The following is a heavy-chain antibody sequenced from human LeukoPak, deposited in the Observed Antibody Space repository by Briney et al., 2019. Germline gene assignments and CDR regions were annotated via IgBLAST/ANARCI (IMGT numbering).Heavy chain of an antibody. V-gene: IGHV4-61*10. CDR2: IYSSGST. CDR3: ARGYGSGSNWFDP. D-gene: IGHD3-10*01. CDR1: GGSISSSTYY. J-gene: IGHJ5*02. Sequence: SETLSLTCTVSGGSISSSTYYWSWIRQPAGKDLEWIGHIYSSGSTNYNPSLKSRVTMSVDTSKNQLSLKLNSVTAADTAVYYCARGYGSGSNWFDPWGQGTLVIVSS.